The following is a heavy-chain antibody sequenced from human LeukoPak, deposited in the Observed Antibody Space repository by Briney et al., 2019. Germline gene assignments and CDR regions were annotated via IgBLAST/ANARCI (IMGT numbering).Heavy chain of an antibody. Sequence: ASVKVSCKASGYTFTGYYIHWVRLAPGQGLAWMGRINSNNGVSNYAQRFQGRVTMTRDTSISTAYMELSGLTSDDTAVYYCARRFCTGGNCYPDYWGQGTLVTVTS. D-gene: IGHD2-15*01. J-gene: IGHJ4*02. CDR1: GYTFTGYY. CDR2: INSNNGVS. V-gene: IGHV1-2*02. CDR3: ARRFCTGGNCYPDY.